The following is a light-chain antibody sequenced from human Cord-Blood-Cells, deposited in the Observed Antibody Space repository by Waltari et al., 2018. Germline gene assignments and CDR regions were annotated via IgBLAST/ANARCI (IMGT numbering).Light chain of an antibody. CDR3: QQYGSSIFT. CDR2: GAS. V-gene: IGKV3-20*01. CDR1: QSVSSSY. Sequence: IVLTQSPGTLPLSPGERATLSCRASQSVSSSYLAWYQQKPGQAPRLLIYGASSRATGIPDRFSGSGSGTDFTLTISRLEPEDFAVYYCQQYGSSIFTFGPGTKVDIK. J-gene: IGKJ3*01.